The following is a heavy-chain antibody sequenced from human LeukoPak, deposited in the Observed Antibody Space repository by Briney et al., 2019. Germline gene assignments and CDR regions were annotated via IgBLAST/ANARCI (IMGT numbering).Heavy chain of an antibody. V-gene: IGHV3-48*03. J-gene: IGHJ4*02. CDR2: LSSGGLTI. Sequence: YLSSGGLTIFYADSVKGRFTISRDNTKNSIFLDMTNLRAEDTAVYYCARDFDYGDYIDFWGQGTLVADSS. CDR3: ARDFDYGDYIDF. D-gene: IGHD4/OR15-4a*01.